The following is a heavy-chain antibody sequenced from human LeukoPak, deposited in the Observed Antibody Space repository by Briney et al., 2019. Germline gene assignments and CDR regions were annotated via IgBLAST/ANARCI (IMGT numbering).Heavy chain of an antibody. D-gene: IGHD1-26*01. CDR2: INPNSGNA. J-gene: IGHJ6*03. CDR3: ARALAWGGSSYSYYYMDV. Sequence: ASVKVSCKASGFTFSDYDINWVRQATGQGLEWMGWINPNSGNAGYAQKFQGRVTMTRNTSISTAYMELSSLRSEDTAVYYCARALAWGGSSYSYYYMDVWDKGTTVTVSS. V-gene: IGHV1-8*01. CDR1: GFTFSDYD.